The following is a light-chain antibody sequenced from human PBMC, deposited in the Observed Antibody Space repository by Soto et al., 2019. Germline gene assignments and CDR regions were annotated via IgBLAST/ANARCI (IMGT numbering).Light chain of an antibody. Sequence: AIRMTQSPSSFSASAGDRVTITCRASQGISTYLAWYQQKPGKAPKLLIYAASTLQSGVPSRFSGSGSGTDFTLTITYLQSEDFATYYCQQYYSYPHTFGQGTQLEIK. CDR3: QQYYSYPHT. V-gene: IGKV1-8*01. J-gene: IGKJ2*01. CDR1: QGISTY. CDR2: AAS.